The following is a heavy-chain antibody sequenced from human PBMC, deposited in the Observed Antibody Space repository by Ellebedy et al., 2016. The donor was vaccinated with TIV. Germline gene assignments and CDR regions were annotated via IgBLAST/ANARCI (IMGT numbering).Heavy chain of an antibody. CDR2: IIPILGIA. Sequence: SVKVSCXASGGTFSSYAISWVRQAPGQGLEWMGRIIPILGIANYAQKFQGRVTITADKSTSTAYMELSSLRSEDTAVYYCARDAAGLYYFDYWGQGTLVTVSS. D-gene: IGHD6-13*01. CDR3: ARDAAGLYYFDY. V-gene: IGHV1-69*04. CDR1: GGTFSSYA. J-gene: IGHJ4*02.